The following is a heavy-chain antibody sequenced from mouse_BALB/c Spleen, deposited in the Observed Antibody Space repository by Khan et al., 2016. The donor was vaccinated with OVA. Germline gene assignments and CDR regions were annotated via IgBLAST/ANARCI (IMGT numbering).Heavy chain of an antibody. CDR2: INPNNGDT. V-gene: IGHV1-26*01. CDR3: TRGLFDG. J-gene: IGHJ1*01. CDR1: GYTFTDYY. Sequence: VRLQQSGPELVKPGASVKMSCKASGYTFTDYYMKWLKQSHGKSLEWIGDINPNNGDTFYNQKFKDKATLTVDKSSSTAYMQLNSLTSEDSAVFYRTRGLFDGWGAGNTGTVAP.